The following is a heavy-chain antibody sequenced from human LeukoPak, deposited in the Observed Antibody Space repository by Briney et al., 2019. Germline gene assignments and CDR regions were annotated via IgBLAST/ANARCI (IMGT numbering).Heavy chain of an antibody. CDR2: INPNSGGT. V-gene: IGHV1-2*02. D-gene: IGHD6-13*01. CDR3: ARGRLASSSCLYCDYYMDV. J-gene: IGHJ6*03. CDR1: GYTFTNSY. Sequence: ASVKVSCKASGYTFTNSYIHWVRQAPGQGLEWMGWINPNSGGTNYAQKFQGRVTMTRDTSISTAYMELSRLRSDDTAVYYCARGRLASSSCLYCDYYMDVWGKGTTVTVSS.